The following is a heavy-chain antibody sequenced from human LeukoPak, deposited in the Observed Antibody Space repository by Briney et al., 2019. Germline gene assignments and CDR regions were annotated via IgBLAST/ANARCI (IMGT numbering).Heavy chain of an antibody. V-gene: IGHV4-31*03. CDR1: DGSVSSADFY. CDR2: IHYSGRT. D-gene: IGHD5-12*01. CDR3: ARDRYIGYDWDFYYYGMDV. Sequence: SETLSLTCSVSDGSVSSADFYWSWIRQHPGKGLEWIGHIHYSGRTYYNPSLKSRVAISLDTSKNQFSLKLGSVTAADTAVYYCARDRYIGYDWDFYYYGMDVWGKGTTVTVSS. J-gene: IGHJ6*04.